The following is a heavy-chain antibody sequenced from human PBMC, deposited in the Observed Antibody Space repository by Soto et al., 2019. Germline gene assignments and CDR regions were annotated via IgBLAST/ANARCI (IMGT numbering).Heavy chain of an antibody. CDR1: GFTLSSYF. CDR3: AKDLEKWLVQLGGLDT. CDR2: ISNSGGST. J-gene: IGHJ5*02. D-gene: IGHD1-1*01. V-gene: IGHV3-23*01. Sequence: EVQLLESGGGMVQPGGSLRLSCVASGFTLSSYFMTWVRQAPGKGLEWVSAISNSGGSTYYADPVKGRFTISRDNSHNTLYLQMNNLRAEDTARYYCAKDLEKWLVQLGGLDTCGQGAQVTVSS.